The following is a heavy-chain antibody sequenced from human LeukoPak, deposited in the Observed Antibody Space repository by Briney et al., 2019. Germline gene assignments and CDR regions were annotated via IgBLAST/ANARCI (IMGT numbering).Heavy chain of an antibody. D-gene: IGHD2-8*01. V-gene: IGHV3-9*01. Sequence: GRSLRLSCAASGFTFDDYAMHWVRQAPGKGLEWVSGTSWNSGSIGYADSVKGRFTISRDNAKNSLYLQMNSLRAEDTAVYYCARAWDEMVYADRDDYWGQGTLVTVSS. J-gene: IGHJ4*02. CDR3: ARAWDEMVYADRDDY. CDR1: GFTFDDYA. CDR2: TSWNSGSI.